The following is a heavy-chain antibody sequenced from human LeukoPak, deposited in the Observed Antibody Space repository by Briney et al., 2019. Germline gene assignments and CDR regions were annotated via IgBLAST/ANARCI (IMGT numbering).Heavy chain of an antibody. CDR2: IYHSGST. V-gene: IGHV4-4*02. CDR3: ARGGPVYYYGSGSYHY. D-gene: IGHD3-10*01. CDR1: GGSISSSNW. Sequence: PSETLSLTCAVSGGSISSSNWWSWVRQPPGKGLEWIGEIYHSGSTNYNPSLKSRVTISVDKSKNQFSLKLSSVTAADTAVYYCARGGPVYYYGSGSYHYWGQGTLVTVSS. J-gene: IGHJ4*02.